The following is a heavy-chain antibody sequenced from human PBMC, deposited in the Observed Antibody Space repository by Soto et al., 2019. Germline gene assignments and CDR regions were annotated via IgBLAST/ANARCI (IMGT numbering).Heavy chain of an antibody. CDR3: AKDYYYDSSGYLGN. CDR1: GFTGSSYA. V-gene: IGHV3-23*01. CDR2: ISGIGDST. D-gene: IGHD3-22*01. J-gene: IGHJ4*02. Sequence: GGSLRLGCAASGFTGSSYAMSWVRQAPGKGLEWVSGISGIGDSTYYADSVKGRFTISRDTSKNTLYLQMNSLRAEDTAVYYCAKDYYYDSSGYLGNWGQGTLVIVS.